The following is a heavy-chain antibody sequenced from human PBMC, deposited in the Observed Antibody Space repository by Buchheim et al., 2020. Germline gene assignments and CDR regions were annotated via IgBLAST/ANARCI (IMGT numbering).Heavy chain of an antibody. CDR3: VPPLVVTANIGFYYYGMDV. V-gene: IGHV3-23*01. CDR1: GFTFSSYA. CDR2: ISGSGGST. Sequence: EVQLLESGGGLVQPGGSLRLSCAASGFTFSSYAMSWVRQAPGKGLEWVSGISGSGGSTFYADSVKGRFTISRDDSENTLYLQMNSLRAEDTAVYYCVPPLVVTANIGFYYYGMDVWGQGTT. D-gene: IGHD2-2*01. J-gene: IGHJ6*02.